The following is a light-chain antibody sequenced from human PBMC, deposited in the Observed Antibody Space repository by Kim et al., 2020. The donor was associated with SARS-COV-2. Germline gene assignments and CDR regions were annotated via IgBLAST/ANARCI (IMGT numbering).Light chain of an antibody. CDR2: KAS. Sequence: DIQMTQSPSTLSASVGDRVTITCRASQSISSCLAWYQQKPGKVPKLLIYKASSLETGVPSRFSGSGSGTEFTLTISSLQPDDFATYYCQQCDSYSRTFGQGTKVEIK. CDR1: QSISSC. CDR3: QQCDSYSRT. V-gene: IGKV1-5*03. J-gene: IGKJ1*01.